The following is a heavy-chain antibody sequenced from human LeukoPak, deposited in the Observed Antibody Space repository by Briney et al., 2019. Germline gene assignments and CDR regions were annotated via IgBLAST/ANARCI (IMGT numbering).Heavy chain of an antibody. CDR3: ASLGTRVGATLRGNNDY. CDR1: GGSISSGGYY. CDR2: IYHSGST. J-gene: IGHJ4*02. V-gene: IGHV4-30-2*01. Sequence: PSETLSLTCTVSGGSISSGGYYWSWIRQPPGKGLEWIGYIYHSGSTYYNPSLKSRVTISVDRSKNQFSLKLSSVTAADTAVYYCASLGTRVGATLRGNNDYWGQGTLVTVSS. D-gene: IGHD1-26*01.